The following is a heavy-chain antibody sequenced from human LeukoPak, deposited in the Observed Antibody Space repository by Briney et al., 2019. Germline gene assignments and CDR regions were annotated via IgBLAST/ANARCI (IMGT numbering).Heavy chain of an antibody. CDR2: ISGSGGST. CDR3: AKEVPYCSGGSCFNWFDP. V-gene: IGHV3-23*01. D-gene: IGHD2-15*01. CDR1: GFTFSNYG. Sequence: GGSLRLSCAASGFTFSNYGMNWVRQAPGKGLEWVSAISGSGGSTYYADSVKGRFTISRDNSKNTLYLQMNSLRAEDTAVYYRAKEVPYCSGGSCFNWFDPWGQGTLVTVSS. J-gene: IGHJ5*02.